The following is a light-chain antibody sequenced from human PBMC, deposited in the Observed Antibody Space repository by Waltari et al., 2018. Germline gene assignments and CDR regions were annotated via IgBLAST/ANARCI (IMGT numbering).Light chain of an antibody. V-gene: IGLV4-69*01. CDR2: ANSERSH. CDR1: SGPSTNV. CDR3: QTGGHGTWV. J-gene: IGLJ3*02. Sequence: QLVLTQSPSASASLGASVKLTCPLCSGPSTNVIPCLQQQPEKGPRYLMKANSERSHSKADEIPDRFSGSSSGAERYLTISSLQSEDEADYYCQTGGHGTWVFGGGTKLTVL.